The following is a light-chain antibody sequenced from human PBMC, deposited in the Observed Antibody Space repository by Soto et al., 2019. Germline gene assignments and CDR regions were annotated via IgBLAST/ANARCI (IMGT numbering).Light chain of an antibody. Sequence: VLTQSSGTLSLHPGERAMLSCRATHSCSNNYLAWYQQRPGQVPRRVIYGASNRATAIPARFSGSGSGTDFTLTISSLQPEDSALYYCLQRSNWPLTFGQGTRLEI. CDR2: GAS. J-gene: IGKJ5*01. V-gene: IGKV3-11*01. CDR3: LQRSNWPLT. CDR1: HSCSNNY.